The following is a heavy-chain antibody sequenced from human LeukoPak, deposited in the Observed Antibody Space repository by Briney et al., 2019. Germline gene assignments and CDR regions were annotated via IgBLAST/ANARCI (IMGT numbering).Heavy chain of an antibody. CDR3: ARWLGYCSSTSCYQPFDY. Sequence: GASLKISCKGSGYSFTSYWIGWVRQMPGKGLEWMGIIYPGDSDTRYSPSFQGQVTISADKSISTAYLQWSSLKASDTAMYYCARWLGYCSSTSCYQPFDYWGQGTLVTVSS. J-gene: IGHJ4*02. V-gene: IGHV5-51*01. CDR1: GYSFTSYW. CDR2: IYPGDSDT. D-gene: IGHD2-2*01.